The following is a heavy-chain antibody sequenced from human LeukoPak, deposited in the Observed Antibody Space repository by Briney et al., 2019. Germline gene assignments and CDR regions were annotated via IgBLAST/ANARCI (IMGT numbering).Heavy chain of an antibody. Sequence: GASLKVSCKASGYTFTGYYMHWVRQAPGQGLEWMGWINPNSGGTNYAQKFQGRVTMTRDTSISTAYMELSRLRSDDTAVYYCARGGARYYYGSGFGYMDVWGKGTTVTISS. J-gene: IGHJ6*03. CDR3: ARGGARYYYGSGFGYMDV. D-gene: IGHD3-10*01. V-gene: IGHV1-2*02. CDR1: GYTFTGYY. CDR2: INPNSGGT.